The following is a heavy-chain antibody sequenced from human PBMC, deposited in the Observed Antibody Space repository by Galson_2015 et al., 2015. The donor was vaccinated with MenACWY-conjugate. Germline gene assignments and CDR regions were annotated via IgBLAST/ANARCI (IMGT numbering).Heavy chain of an antibody. CDR2: ISGPGDAT. Sequence: SGFIFSSYAVSWVRQAPGKGLEWVSAISGPGDATYYTDSVKGRFTISRDNSKNTLYLHINSLRAEDTAMYFCARSTYGHHNFDYWGQGTLVTVSS. CDR1: GFIFSSYA. CDR3: ARSTYGHHNFDY. J-gene: IGHJ4*02. V-gene: IGHV3-23*01. D-gene: IGHD4-17*01.